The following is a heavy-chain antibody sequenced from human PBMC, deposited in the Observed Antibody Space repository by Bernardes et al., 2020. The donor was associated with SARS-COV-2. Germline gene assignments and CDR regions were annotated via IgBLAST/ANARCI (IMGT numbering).Heavy chain of an antibody. V-gene: IGHV5-51*01. Sequence: GEYLKISCQGSGYRVTNYWIVWVRPMPGKGLEWMGIIYPDYSDARYSPSFQGQVTISAEKSINTAYLQWSSLKASDSAMYYCARHGQWLVQELDYWGQGTPVTVSS. CDR1: GYRVTNYW. CDR2: IYPDYSDA. D-gene: IGHD6-19*01. CDR3: ARHGQWLVQELDY. J-gene: IGHJ4*02.